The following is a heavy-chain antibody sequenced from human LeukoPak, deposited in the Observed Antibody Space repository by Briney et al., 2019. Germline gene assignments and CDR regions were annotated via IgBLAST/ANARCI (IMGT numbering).Heavy chain of an antibody. D-gene: IGHD2-8*01. J-gene: IGHJ5*02. V-gene: IGHV3-23*01. CDR3: AARPYCTTATCPKTNWFDP. Sequence: GGSLRLSCAASGLTFSNYAMNWVRQAPGKGLEWVSAISGSGGNTYYADSVKGRFTISRDNSKNTLYLQMSSLRADDTAVYYCAARPYCTTATCPKTNWFDPWGQGTLVTVSS. CDR2: ISGSGGNT. CDR1: GLTFSNYA.